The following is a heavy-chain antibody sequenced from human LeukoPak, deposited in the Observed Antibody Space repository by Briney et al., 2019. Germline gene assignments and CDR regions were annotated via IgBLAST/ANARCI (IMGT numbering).Heavy chain of an antibody. CDR3: ARGLSVAGIAYDYDY. CDR1: GGSFSGYY. CDR2: INHGGST. Sequence: SETLSLTCAVYGGSFSGYYWSWIRQPPGKGLEWIGEINHGGSTNYNPSLKSRVTISVDTSKNQFSLKLSSVTAADTAVYYCARGLSVAGIAYDYDYWGQGTLVTVSS. D-gene: IGHD6-19*01. J-gene: IGHJ4*02. V-gene: IGHV4-34*01.